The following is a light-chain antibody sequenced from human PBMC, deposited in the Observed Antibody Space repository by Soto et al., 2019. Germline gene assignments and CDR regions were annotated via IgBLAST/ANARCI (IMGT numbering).Light chain of an antibody. V-gene: IGKV3-15*01. Sequence: EIVMTQSPATLSVSPGERATLSCRASQSVSSNLALYQQKPGQSPRLLIYGTSTRATGIPARFSGSGSGTEFTPTISSLQSEDFAVYYCQQYNNWPLTFGGGTKVEIK. CDR2: GTS. CDR3: QQYNNWPLT. CDR1: QSVSSN. J-gene: IGKJ4*01.